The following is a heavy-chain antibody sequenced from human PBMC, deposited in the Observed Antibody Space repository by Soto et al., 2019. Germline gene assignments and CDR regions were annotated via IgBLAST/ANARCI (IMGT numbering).Heavy chain of an antibody. V-gene: IGHV3-21*01. D-gene: IGHD1-26*01. J-gene: IGHJ4*02. CDR3: ARGLTCRWEMCYTGFWSLDY. CDR2: ISSGSGYT. CDR1: GFSFSTYG. Sequence: GGSLRLSCAASGFSFSTYGMTWVRQAPGKGLEWVSFISSGSGYTYYADSVKGRFTISRDNAQNSLYLQMDSLRAEDTAVYYCARGLTCRWEMCYTGFWSLDYWGQGALVTVSS.